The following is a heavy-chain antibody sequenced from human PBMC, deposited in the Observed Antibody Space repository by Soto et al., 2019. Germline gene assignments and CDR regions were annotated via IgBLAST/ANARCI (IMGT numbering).Heavy chain of an antibody. CDR2: IWYDGSNK. J-gene: IGHJ5*02. V-gene: IGHV3-33*01. Sequence: PGGSLRLSCAASGFTFSSYGMHWVRQAPGKGLEWVAVIWYDGSNKYYADSVKGRFTISRDNSKNTLYLQMNSLRAEDTAVYYCARDRTAFYYDSSGSPPFGPWGQGTLVTVSS. CDR3: ARDRTAFYYDSSGSPPFGP. CDR1: GFTFSSYG. D-gene: IGHD3-22*01.